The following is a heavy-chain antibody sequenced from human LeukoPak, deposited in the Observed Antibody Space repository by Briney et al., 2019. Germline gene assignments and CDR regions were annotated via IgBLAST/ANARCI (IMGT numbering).Heavy chain of an antibody. CDR3: ARRGGSGRSFDY. CDR2: IYYNGST. V-gene: IGHV4-61*08. CDR1: GASVSSGGYY. D-gene: IGHD3-10*01. Sequence: PSETLSLTCTVSGASVSSGGYYWSWIRQPPGKGLEWIGYIYYNGSTNFNPSLKSRVTISVDTSKNQFSLKVSSVTAADTAVYYCARRGGSGRSFDYWGQGTLVTVSS. J-gene: IGHJ4*02.